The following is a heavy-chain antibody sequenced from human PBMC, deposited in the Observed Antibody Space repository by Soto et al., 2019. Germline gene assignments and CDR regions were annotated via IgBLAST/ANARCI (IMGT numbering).Heavy chain of an antibody. J-gene: IGHJ4*02. Sequence: QLQLQESGPGLVKPSETLSLTCTVSGDSISSNTYYWGWIRQPPGKGLEWIGSIYYSGSTYYNPSLKSRVTISVDTSKNQFSLRLSSVNVADTAVYYCAKQPHYFGSGSYYAWYFDYWGQGTLVTVSS. D-gene: IGHD3-10*01. V-gene: IGHV4-39*01. CDR2: IYYSGST. CDR3: AKQPHYFGSGSYYAWYFDY. CDR1: GDSISSNTYY.